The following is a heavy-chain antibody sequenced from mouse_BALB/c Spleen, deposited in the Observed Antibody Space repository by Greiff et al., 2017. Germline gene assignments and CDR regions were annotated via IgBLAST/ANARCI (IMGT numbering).Heavy chain of an antibody. D-gene: IGHD2-10*02. Sequence: QVQLQQPGAELVKPGASVKLSCKASGYTFTSYWMHWVKQRPGQGLEWIGEINPSNGRTNYNEKFKSKATLTVDKSSSTAYMQLSSLTSEDSAVYCCARRYGQYGNYQAWFAYWGQGTLVTVSA. CDR3: ARRYGQYGNYQAWFAY. CDR2: INPSNGRT. V-gene: IGHV1S81*02. CDR1: GYTFTSYW. J-gene: IGHJ3*01.